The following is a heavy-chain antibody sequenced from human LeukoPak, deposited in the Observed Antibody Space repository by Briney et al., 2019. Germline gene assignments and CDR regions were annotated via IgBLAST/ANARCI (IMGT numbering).Heavy chain of an antibody. CDR3: ARKSIATSSGWAQFDS. J-gene: IGHJ4*02. CDR2: IYSGGTT. CDR1: GFSVGTNY. V-gene: IGHV3-53*01. Sequence: AGGSLRLSCAASGFSVGTNYMSWVRQAPGKGPEWVSVIYSGGTTYYAESVKGRFTISRDNSKNTLFLQMNSLRAEDTAVYYCARKSIATSSGWAQFDSWGQGNLVIVSS. D-gene: IGHD6-13*01.